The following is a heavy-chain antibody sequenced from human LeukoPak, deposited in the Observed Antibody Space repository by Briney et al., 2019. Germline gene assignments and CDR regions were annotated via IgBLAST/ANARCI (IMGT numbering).Heavy chain of an antibody. CDR2: ISYDGSNK. J-gene: IGHJ4*02. Sequence: GGSLRLSCAASGFTFSSYAMHWVRQAPGKGLEWVAVISYDGSNKYYADSVKGRFTISRDNAKNSLYLQMNSLRAEDTAVYYCARDPPITIFGVATDYWGQGTLVTVSS. CDR1: GFTFSSYA. D-gene: IGHD3-3*01. V-gene: IGHV3-30-3*01. CDR3: ARDPPITIFGVATDY.